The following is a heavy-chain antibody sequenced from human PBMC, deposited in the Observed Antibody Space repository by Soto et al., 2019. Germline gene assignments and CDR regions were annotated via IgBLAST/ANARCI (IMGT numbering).Heavy chain of an antibody. D-gene: IGHD4-17*01. V-gene: IGHV1-2*02. CDR1: GYIFTDFF. CDR3: GRVPAPARPVTTYY. CDR2: INPNDGDT. Sequence: QVQLVQSGAEVKKPGASVKVSCATSGYIFTDFFVHWIRQAPGQGLEWLGWINPNDGDTEYAEKFLGRVFKTRDTSTNTAFLEVTGLTSDDTAVYYCGRVPAPARPVTTYYSGQGSLV. J-gene: IGHJ4*02.